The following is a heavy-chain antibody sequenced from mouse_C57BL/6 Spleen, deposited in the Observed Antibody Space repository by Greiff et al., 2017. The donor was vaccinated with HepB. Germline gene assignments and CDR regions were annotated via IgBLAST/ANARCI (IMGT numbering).Heavy chain of an antibody. Sequence: EVQLQQSGAELVRPGASVKLSCTASGFNIKDYYMHWVKQRPEQGLEWIVRIDPEDGVTEYAPKFQGKATMTADTSPNTAYLQLSSLTSEVTAVYYCTTKDYYGSSWEWAYWGQGTLVTVAA. CDR1: GFNIKDYY. CDR2: IDPEDGVT. J-gene: IGHJ3*01. D-gene: IGHD1-1*01. CDR3: TTKDYYGSSWEWAY. V-gene: IGHV14-1*01.